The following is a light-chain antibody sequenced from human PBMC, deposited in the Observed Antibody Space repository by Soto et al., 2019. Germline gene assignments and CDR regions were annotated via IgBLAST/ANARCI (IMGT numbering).Light chain of an antibody. CDR3: VIFYGDHPDSVV. CDR1: TGACTSGHF. CDR2: DTS. Sequence: AVVTQAPSLPVSPGGPVTLTCDASTGACTSGHFPDWFQQKSGQAPRILIYDTSKKHSWTPARFSGSLLGGKAALTLSGAQPEDEADNYCVIFYGDHPDSVVFGGGTKQNGL. J-gene: IGLJ2*01. V-gene: IGLV7-46*01.